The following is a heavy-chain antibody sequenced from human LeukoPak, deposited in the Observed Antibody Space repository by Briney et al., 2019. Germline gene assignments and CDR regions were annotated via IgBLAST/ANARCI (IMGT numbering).Heavy chain of an antibody. J-gene: IGHJ5*02. Sequence: ASVKVSCKASGYTFTSYYMHWVRRAPGQGLEWMGGIIPIFGTANYAQKLQGRVTLTRDMSTSTDYLELSSLRSEDTAVYYCARDNSVRDEAWWFNPWGQGTLVTVSS. CDR1: GYTFTSYY. V-gene: IGHV1-46*01. CDR3: ARDNSVRDEAWWFNP. CDR2: IIPIFGTA. D-gene: IGHD5-24*01.